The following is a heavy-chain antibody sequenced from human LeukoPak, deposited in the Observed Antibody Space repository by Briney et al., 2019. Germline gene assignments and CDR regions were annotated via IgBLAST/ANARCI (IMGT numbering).Heavy chain of an antibody. CDR2: ISGSGGST. CDR3: AKSPAGSSWPSIDY. J-gene: IGHJ4*02. CDR1: GFTFSSYA. Sequence: AGGSLRLSCAASGFTFSSYAMSWVRQTPGKGLECVAPISGSGGSTYYADSVRGRFTVSRDNSKNTLYLQMNSLRVEDTAVYYCAKSPAGSSWPSIDYWGQGTLVAVSS. D-gene: IGHD6-13*01. V-gene: IGHV3-23*01.